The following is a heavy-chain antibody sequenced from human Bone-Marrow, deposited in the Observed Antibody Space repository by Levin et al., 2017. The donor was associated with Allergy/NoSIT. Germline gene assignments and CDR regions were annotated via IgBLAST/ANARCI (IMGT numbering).Heavy chain of an antibody. CDR2: IKQDGSDK. Sequence: ASVKVSCAASGFTFSHYWMSWVRQAPGKGLEWVANIKQDGSDKYYVDSVKGRFTISRDNAKNSLYLEMKSLRAEDTAMYYCARKDSAMVTNWFDPWGQGTLVTVSS. J-gene: IGHJ5*02. CDR1: GFTFSHYW. V-gene: IGHV3-7*01. D-gene: IGHD5-18*01. CDR3: ARKDSAMVTNWFDP.